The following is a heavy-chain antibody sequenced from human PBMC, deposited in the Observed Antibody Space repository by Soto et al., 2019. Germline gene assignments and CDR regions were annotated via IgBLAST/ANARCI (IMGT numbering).Heavy chain of an antibody. V-gene: IGHV4-59*08. J-gene: IGHJ6*03. CDR2: IYYSGST. CDR1: GGSISSYY. CDR3: ASQFHYYGSGRYYYMDV. Sequence: SETLSLTCTVSGGSISSYYWSWIRQPPGKGLEWIGYIYYSGSTNYNPSLKSRVTISVDTSKNQFSLKLSSVTAADTAVYYCASQFHYYGSGRYYYMDVWGKGTTVTVSS. D-gene: IGHD3-10*01.